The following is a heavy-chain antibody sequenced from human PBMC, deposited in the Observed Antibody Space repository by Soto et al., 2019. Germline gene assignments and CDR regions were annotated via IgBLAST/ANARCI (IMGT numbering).Heavy chain of an antibody. Sequence: ASVKVSCKASGYTFTSCGIHWVRQAPGQGLEWMGWISGYNGNTHYAQKFQGRVTMTTDTSTTTAYMDLRNLRCDDTAVYYCGRERDGSSWSSAEYLQHWGQGTLFTVSS. D-gene: IGHD6-13*01. CDR1: GYTFTSCG. CDR3: GRERDGSSWSSAEYLQH. J-gene: IGHJ1*01. V-gene: IGHV1-18*01. CDR2: ISGYNGNT.